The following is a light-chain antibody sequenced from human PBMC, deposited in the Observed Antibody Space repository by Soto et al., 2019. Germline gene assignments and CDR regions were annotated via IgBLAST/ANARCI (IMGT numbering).Light chain of an antibody. CDR3: QHTTYFN. J-gene: IGKJ2*01. Sequence: DIQMTQSPSTLAASVGDTVTMTCRSSSKWLAWYQKKPGKAPKLLIYDVSNLERGVPPRFSGSTSGAESTRTITGLQPDDLGTYDCQHTTYFNFGQGTKVDIK. CDR2: DVS. V-gene: IGKV1-5*01. CDR1: SSSKW.